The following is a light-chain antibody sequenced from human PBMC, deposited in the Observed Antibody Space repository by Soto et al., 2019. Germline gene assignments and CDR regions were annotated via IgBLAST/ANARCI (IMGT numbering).Light chain of an antibody. Sequence: EIVMTQSPATLSVSPGERATLSCRASQSVGSNLAWYQQKPGQAPRVLIYGASTTATGIPARFSGSGSGTEFTLTISSLQSEDSAVYYCKQYNTWYSFGQGTKLEIK. J-gene: IGKJ2*03. CDR3: KQYNTWYS. CDR2: GAS. V-gene: IGKV3-15*01. CDR1: QSVGSN.